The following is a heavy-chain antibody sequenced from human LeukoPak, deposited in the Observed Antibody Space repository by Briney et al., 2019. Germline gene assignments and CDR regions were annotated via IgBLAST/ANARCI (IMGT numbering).Heavy chain of an antibody. CDR2: INPNSGNT. CDR3: ARGTYYYDSSGYYGIWFDP. Sequence: ASVKVSCKASGYTFTSYYMHWVRQAPGQGLEWMGWINPNSGNTGYAQKFQGRVTMTRNTSISTAYMELSSLRSEDMAVYYCARGTYYYDSSGYYGIWFDPWGQGTLVTVSS. CDR1: GYTFTSYY. D-gene: IGHD3-22*01. V-gene: IGHV1-8*02. J-gene: IGHJ5*02.